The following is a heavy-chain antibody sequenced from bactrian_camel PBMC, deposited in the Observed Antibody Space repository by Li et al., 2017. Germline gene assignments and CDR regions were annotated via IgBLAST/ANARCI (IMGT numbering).Heavy chain of an antibody. V-gene: IGHV3S10*01. CDR3: ATRSPDDYGQVFGD. Sequence: VQLVESGGGLVQPGGSLRLVYGASGFTFSNYAMSWVRQAPGRGLEWVSIIYNDGKTYYADSVKGRFTISRDNAKNTVYLQMNSLKTEDTAVYYCATRSPDDYGQVFGDWGQGTQVTVS. D-gene: IGHD4*01. CDR1: GFTFSNYA. J-gene: IGHJ6*01. CDR2: IYNDGKT.